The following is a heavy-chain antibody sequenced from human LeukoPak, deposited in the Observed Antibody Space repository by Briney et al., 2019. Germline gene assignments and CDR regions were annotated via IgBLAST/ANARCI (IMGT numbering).Heavy chain of an antibody. J-gene: IGHJ4*02. V-gene: IGHV1-8*03. CDR2: MNPSSGNT. CDR1: GYTFSNYD. Sequence: ASVKVSCKASGYTFSNYDINWVRQATGQGLERMAWMNPSSGNTGYAQKFQGRVTITRNTSISTAYMELSNLRSEDTAIYYCTRRYSSIYYAERAFDYWGQGALVTVSS. D-gene: IGHD6-13*01. CDR3: TRRYSSIYYAERAFDY.